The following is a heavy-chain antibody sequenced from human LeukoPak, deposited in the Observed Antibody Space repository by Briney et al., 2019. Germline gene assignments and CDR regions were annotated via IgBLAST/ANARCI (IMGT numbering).Heavy chain of an antibody. CDR1: GGSFSGYY. J-gene: IGHJ4*02. D-gene: IGHD1-26*01. V-gene: IGHV4-34*01. CDR2: ISHSGST. CDR3: ARRLGARFDY. Sequence: SETLSLTCAVYGGSFSGYYWSWIRQPPGKGLEWIGEISHSGSTNYNPSLKSRVTISVDTSKNQFSLKLSSVTAADTAMYYCARRLGARFDYWGQGTLVTVSS.